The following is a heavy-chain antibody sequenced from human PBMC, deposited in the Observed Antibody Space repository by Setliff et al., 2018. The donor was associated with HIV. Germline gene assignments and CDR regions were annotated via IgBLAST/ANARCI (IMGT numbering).Heavy chain of an antibody. CDR3: ARLSDTAMASFDS. CDR1: GGSISTYH. Sequence: PSETLSLTCSVSGGSISTYHWSWIRQPPGKGLEWIGYIYKSGSTNYSPSLKSRVTISPGTSKNQFSLKLTSVTAADTAVYYCARLSDTAMASFDSWGQGILGTVSS. V-gene: IGHV4-59*08. CDR2: IYKSGST. D-gene: IGHD5-18*01. J-gene: IGHJ4*02.